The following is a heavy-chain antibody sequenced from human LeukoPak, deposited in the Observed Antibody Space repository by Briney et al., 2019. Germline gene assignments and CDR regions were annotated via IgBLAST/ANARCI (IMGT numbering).Heavy chain of an antibody. CDR3: ARGYISYGGNSKVFDY. V-gene: IGHV3-74*01. Sequence: PGGSLRLSCAASGFTFSSYWMHWVRQAPGKGLVWVSRINSDGSSTSYADSVKGRFTISRDNAKNTLYLQMNGLRADDTAVYYCARGYISYGGNSKVFDYWGQGTLVTVSS. J-gene: IGHJ4*02. D-gene: IGHD4-23*01. CDR1: GFTFSSYW. CDR2: INSDGSST.